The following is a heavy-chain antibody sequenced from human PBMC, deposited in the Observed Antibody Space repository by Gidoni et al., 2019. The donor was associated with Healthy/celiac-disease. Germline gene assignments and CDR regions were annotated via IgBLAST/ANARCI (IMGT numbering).Heavy chain of an antibody. CDR2: ISGSGGST. V-gene: IGHV3-23*01. CDR3: AKNHDYGDYYVPPFDY. J-gene: IGHJ4*02. Sequence: EVQLFESGGGLVQPGGSLRLSCAASGFTFSSYAMSWVRQAPGKGLEWVSAISGSGGSTYYADSVKGRFTISRDNSKNTLYLQMNSLRAEDTAVYYCAKNHDYGDYYVPPFDYWGQGTLVTVSS. CDR1: GFTFSSYA. D-gene: IGHD4-17*01.